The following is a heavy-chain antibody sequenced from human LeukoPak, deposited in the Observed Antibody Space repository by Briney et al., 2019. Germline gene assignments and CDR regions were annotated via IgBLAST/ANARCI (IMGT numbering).Heavy chain of an antibody. Sequence: GGSLRLSCAASGFTVISNYMSWVRQAPGKGLEWVSVIYSDGRVHYADSVKGRFTISRDDSENTLYLQMNSLRAEDTAVYYCARESGYSYGLAGFFDYWGQGTLATVSS. CDR3: ARESGYSYGLAGFFDY. CDR1: GFTVISNY. CDR2: IYSDGRV. V-gene: IGHV3-53*01. J-gene: IGHJ4*02. D-gene: IGHD5-18*01.